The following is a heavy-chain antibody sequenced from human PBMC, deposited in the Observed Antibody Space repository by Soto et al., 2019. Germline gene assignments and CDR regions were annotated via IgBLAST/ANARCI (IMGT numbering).Heavy chain of an antibody. Sequence: GGSLRLSCAASGFTFSSYSMNWVRQAPGKGLEWVSYISSSSSTIYYADSVKGRFTISRDNAKNSLYLQMNSLRDEDTAVYYCARAAADHYYDSSGYYFNFENYYYGMDVWGQGTTVTVSS. CDR1: GFTFSSYS. D-gene: IGHD3-22*01. CDR2: ISSSSSTI. CDR3: ARAAADHYYDSSGYYFNFENYYYGMDV. V-gene: IGHV3-48*02. J-gene: IGHJ6*02.